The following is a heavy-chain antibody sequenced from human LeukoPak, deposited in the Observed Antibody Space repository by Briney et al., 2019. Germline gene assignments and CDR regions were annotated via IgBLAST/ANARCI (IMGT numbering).Heavy chain of an antibody. V-gene: IGHV3-66*02. J-gene: IGHJ4*02. CDR1: GFTLSSNY. D-gene: IGHD4-23*01. Sequence: GGSLRLSCAASGFTLSSNYMSWVRQAPGKGLEWFSVIYTGGGTYHADSVKGRFTISRDNSKNTLFLQMDSLRAEDTAVYYCARLYGGNSEGDYWGQGTLVTVSS. CDR2: IYTGGGT. CDR3: ARLYGGNSEGDY.